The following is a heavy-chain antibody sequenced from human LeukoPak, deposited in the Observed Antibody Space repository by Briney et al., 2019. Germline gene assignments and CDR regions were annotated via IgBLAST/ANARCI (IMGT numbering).Heavy chain of an antibody. D-gene: IGHD3-3*01. V-gene: IGHV4-59*12. Sequence: SETLSLTCTVSGGSISSYYWSWLRQPPGKGLEWIGYIYYSGSTNYNPSLKSRVTISVDTSKNQFSLKLSSVTAADTAVYYCARVPNKSTPFWSGHNGRWYFDYWGQGTLVTVSS. CDR1: GGSISSYY. J-gene: IGHJ4*02. CDR3: ARVPNKSTPFWSGHNGRWYFDY. CDR2: IYYSGST.